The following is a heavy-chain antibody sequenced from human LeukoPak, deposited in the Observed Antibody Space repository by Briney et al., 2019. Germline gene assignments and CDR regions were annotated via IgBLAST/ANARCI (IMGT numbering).Heavy chain of an antibody. Sequence: PGGSLILSCAASGFTFSNYAMNWVRQAPGKGLEYVSAITSTGVSTYYANSVKGRFTVSRDNSKNTLFLQMGSLRPEDMAVYYCARARANLVGATLPGYYYGMDVWGQGTTVTVSS. CDR3: ARARANLVGATLPGYYYGMDV. V-gene: IGHV3-64*01. CDR2: ITSTGVST. J-gene: IGHJ6*02. CDR1: GFTFSNYA. D-gene: IGHD1-26*01.